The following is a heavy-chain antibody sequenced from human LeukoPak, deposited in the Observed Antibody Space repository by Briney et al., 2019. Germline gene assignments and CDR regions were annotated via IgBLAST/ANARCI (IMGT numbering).Heavy chain of an antibody. Sequence: GGSLRLSCAASGFTFSSHGMHWVRQAPGMGLEWVAVISSAGSTKYYADSVKGRFTVSRDNSENTLYLQMNSLRAEDTAVYYCARRIFQGSSGWYLFDYWGQGTLVTVSS. D-gene: IGHD6-19*01. J-gene: IGHJ4*02. CDR2: ISSAGSTK. V-gene: IGHV3-30*03. CDR3: ARRIFQGSSGWYLFDY. CDR1: GFTFSSHG.